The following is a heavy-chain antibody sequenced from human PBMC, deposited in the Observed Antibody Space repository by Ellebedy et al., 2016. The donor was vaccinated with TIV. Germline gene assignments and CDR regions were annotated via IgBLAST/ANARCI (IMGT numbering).Heavy chain of an antibody. Sequence: SETLSLXXTVSGGSVSSGSHYWTWIRQPPGKGLEWIGYIYDTGSTNYNSSLKSRVTISTDTSTNQVSLRLTSVTAADTAVYYCARPVGLGGVINYCDSWGQGILVTVSS. D-gene: IGHD3-10*01. CDR1: GGSVSSGSHY. V-gene: IGHV4-61*01. CDR2: IYDTGST. CDR3: ARPVGLGGVINYCDS. J-gene: IGHJ4*02.